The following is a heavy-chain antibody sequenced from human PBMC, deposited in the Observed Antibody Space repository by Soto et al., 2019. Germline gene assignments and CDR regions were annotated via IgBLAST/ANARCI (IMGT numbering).Heavy chain of an antibody. CDR1: GYTFTSYA. V-gene: IGHV1-3*01. J-gene: IGHJ6*02. D-gene: IGHD2-2*01. CDR2: INAGNGNT. Sequence: ASVKVSCKASGYTFTSYAMHWVRQAPGQRLEWMGWINAGNGNTKYSQKFQGRVTITRDTSASTAYMELSSLRSEDTAVYYCAAADIVVVPAANMGDYYYYYGMDVSGQGTTVTVSS. CDR3: AAADIVVVPAANMGDYYYYYGMDV.